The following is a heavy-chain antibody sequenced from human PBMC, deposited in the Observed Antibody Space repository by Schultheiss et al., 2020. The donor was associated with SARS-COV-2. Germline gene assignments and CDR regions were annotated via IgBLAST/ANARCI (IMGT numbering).Heavy chain of an antibody. Sequence: GGSLRLSCAASGFTFSSYAMSWVRQAPGKGLEWFSAISGSGGSTYYADSVKGRFTISRDNSKNTLYLQMNSLRAEDTAVYYCAKAEGGGSRMVRGVISVGGSFDYWGQGTLVTVSS. CDR2: ISGSGGST. CDR1: GFTFSSYA. D-gene: IGHD3-10*01. V-gene: IGHV3-23*01. CDR3: AKAEGGGSRMVRGVISVGGSFDY. J-gene: IGHJ4*02.